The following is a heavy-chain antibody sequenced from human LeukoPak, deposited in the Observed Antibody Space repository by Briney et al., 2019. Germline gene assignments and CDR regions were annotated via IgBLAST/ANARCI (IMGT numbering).Heavy chain of an antibody. J-gene: IGHJ4*02. CDR2: MNPNSGNT. Sequence: ASVKVSCKASGYTFTSYDINWVRQATGQGLEWMGWMNPNSGNTGYAQKFQGRVTMTRNTSISTAYMELSSLRSEDTAAYYCATFRVYGDYGPSAWGQGTLVTVSS. D-gene: IGHD4-17*01. V-gene: IGHV1-8*01. CDR3: ATFRVYGDYGPSA. CDR1: GYTFTSYD.